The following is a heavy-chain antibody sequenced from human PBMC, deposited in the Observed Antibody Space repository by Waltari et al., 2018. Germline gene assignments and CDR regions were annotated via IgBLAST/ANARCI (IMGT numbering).Heavy chain of an antibody. CDR2: INHSGST. V-gene: IGHV4-34*01. CDR1: GGSFSGYY. CDR3: ARAWISLILGATSAFDI. Sequence: QVQLQQWGAGLLKPSETLSLTCAVYGGSFSGYYWSWIRQPPGKGLEWIGEINHSGSTNYNPSLKSRVTISVDTSKNQCSLKLSSVTAADTAVYYCARAWISLILGATSAFDIWGQGTMVTVS. J-gene: IGHJ3*02. D-gene: IGHD1-26*01.